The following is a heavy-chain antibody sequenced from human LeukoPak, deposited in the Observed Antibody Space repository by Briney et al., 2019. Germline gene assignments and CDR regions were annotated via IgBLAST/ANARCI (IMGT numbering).Heavy chain of an antibody. CDR3: ARDLCDYVWGSPNNWFDP. V-gene: IGHV3-74*01. Sequence: GGSLRLSCAASGFTFSSYWMHWVRQAPGKGLVWVSRINSDGSSTSYADSVKGRFTISRDNAKNTLYLQMNSLRAEDTAVYYCARDLCDYVWGSPNNWFDPWGQGTLVTVSS. CDR1: GFTFSSYW. D-gene: IGHD3-16*01. CDR2: INSDGSST. J-gene: IGHJ5*02.